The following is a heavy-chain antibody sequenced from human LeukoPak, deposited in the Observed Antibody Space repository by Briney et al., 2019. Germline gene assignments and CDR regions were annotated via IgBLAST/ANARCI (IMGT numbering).Heavy chain of an antibody. D-gene: IGHD2-2*01. CDR2: IIPIFGTA. CDR1: GGTFSSYA. J-gene: IGHJ4*02. V-gene: IGHV1-69*13. CDR3: AREPQLGDSSGASVLFDY. Sequence: ASVKVSCKASGGTFSSYAISWVRQAPGQGLEWMGGIIPIFGTANYAQKFRGRVTITADESTSTAYMELSSLRSEDTAVYYCAREPQLGDSSGASVLFDYWGQGTLVTVSS.